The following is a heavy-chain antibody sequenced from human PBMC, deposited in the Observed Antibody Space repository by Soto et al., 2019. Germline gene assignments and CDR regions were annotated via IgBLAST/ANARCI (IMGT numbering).Heavy chain of an antibody. CDR1: GGTFSSYA. CDR3: ARDLSWGLYYYRMDV. CDR2: IIPIFGTA. J-gene: IGHJ6*02. D-gene: IGHD7-27*01. V-gene: IGHV1-69*13. Sequence: SVKVSCKAAGGTFSSYAISWVRQAPGQGLEWMGGIIPIFGTANYAQKFQGRVTITADESTSTAYMELSSLRSEDTAVYYCARDLSWGLYYYRMDVWGQGTKVTVYS.